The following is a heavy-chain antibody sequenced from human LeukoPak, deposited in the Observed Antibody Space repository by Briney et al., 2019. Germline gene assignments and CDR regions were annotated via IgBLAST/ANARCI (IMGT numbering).Heavy chain of an antibody. CDR1: GFTFSNYG. CDR3: ARDRGSLAGISGY. D-gene: IGHD3-10*01. CDR2: ISGSGGST. V-gene: IGHV3-23*01. Sequence: GGSLRLSCAASGFTFSNYGMSWVRQAPGKGLEWVSAISGSGGSTYYVDSVKGRFTISRDNSKNTLYLQMNSLRAEDTAVYYCARDRGSLAGISGYWGQGTLVTVSS. J-gene: IGHJ4*02.